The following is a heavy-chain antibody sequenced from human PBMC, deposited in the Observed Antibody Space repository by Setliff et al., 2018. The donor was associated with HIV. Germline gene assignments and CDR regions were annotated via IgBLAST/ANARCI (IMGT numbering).Heavy chain of an antibody. CDR1: GYAFTSYD. Sequence: ASVKVSCKASGYAFTSYDFNWVRQVTGQGLEWMGWMSPNSGNTGYAQKFQGRVTMTRNTSISTAYTELSSLKSEDTAVYYCARPGNWGDRSMNYWGQGTLVTVSS. CDR3: ARPGNWGDRSMNY. J-gene: IGHJ4*02. V-gene: IGHV1-8*02. CDR2: MSPNSGNT. D-gene: IGHD3-10*01.